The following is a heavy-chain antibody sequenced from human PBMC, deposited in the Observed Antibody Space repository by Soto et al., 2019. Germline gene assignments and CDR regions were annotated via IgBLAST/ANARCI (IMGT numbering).Heavy chain of an antibody. V-gene: IGHV1-46*01. CDR1: GGTFPSSY. J-gene: IGHJ5*02. CDR3: AQSAGGSFGIIIECSNWFVP. Sequence: ASATLSRTAPGGTFPSSYPNRVVLDSAEMLEWMGVINPHGGSTKYAQKFQGRITMTRDTSRSTVYMELSSLRSDDTAIYYCAQSAGGSFGIIIECSNWFVPGGPAT. D-gene: IGHD3-16*01. CDR2: INPHGGST.